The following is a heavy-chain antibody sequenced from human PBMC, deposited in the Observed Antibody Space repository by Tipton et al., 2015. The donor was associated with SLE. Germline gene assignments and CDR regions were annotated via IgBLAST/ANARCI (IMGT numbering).Heavy chain of an antibody. CDR2: ISWNSGSI. D-gene: IGHD6-13*01. Sequence: SLRLSCAASGSTFDDYAMHWVRQAPGKGLAWVSGISWNSGSIGYADSVKGRFTISRDNAKNSLYLQMNSLRAEDTALYYCAGSSSWCQRSFDSWGQGTLVSVSS. V-gene: IGHV3-9*01. CDR1: GSTFDDYA. J-gene: IGHJ4*02. CDR3: AGSSSWCQRSFDS.